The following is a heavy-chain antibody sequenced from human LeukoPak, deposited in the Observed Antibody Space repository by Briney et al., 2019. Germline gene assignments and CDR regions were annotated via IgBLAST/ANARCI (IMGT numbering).Heavy chain of an antibody. CDR1: GGSISSSSYY. V-gene: IGHV4-39*01. Sequence: SETLSLTCTVSGGSISSSSYYWGWIRQPPGKGLEWIGSIYYSGSTYYNPSLKSRVTISVDTSKNQFSLKPSSVTAADTAVYYCATVYDSSATDAFDIWGQGTMVTVSS. CDR2: IYYSGST. D-gene: IGHD3-22*01. J-gene: IGHJ3*02. CDR3: ATVYDSSATDAFDI.